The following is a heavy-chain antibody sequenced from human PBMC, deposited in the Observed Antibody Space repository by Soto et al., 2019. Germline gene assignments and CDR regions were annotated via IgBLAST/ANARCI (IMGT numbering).Heavy chain of an antibody. CDR1: GYTFTSYG. J-gene: IGHJ5*02. CDR3: ARTIDCSSTSCYWNWFDP. D-gene: IGHD2-2*01. Sequence: ASVKVSCKASGYTFTSYGISWVRQAPGQGLEWMGWINAYNGNTNYTQKLQGRVTMTTDTSTSTAYMELRSLRSDDTAVYYCARTIDCSSTSCYWNWFDPWGQGTLVTVSS. CDR2: INAYNGNT. V-gene: IGHV1-18*04.